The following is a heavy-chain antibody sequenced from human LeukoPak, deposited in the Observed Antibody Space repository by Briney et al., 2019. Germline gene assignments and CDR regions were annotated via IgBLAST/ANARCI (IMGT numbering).Heavy chain of an antibody. CDR1: GFTFSSYA. J-gene: IGHJ4*02. V-gene: IGHV3-23*01. D-gene: IGHD3-10*01. Sequence: GGSLRLSCAASGFTFSSYAMSWVRQAPGKGLEWVSAISGSGGSTYYADSVKGRFTISRGNSKNTLYLQMNSLGAEDTAVYYCSTRSRMVRGEKFDYWGQGTLVTVSS. CDR3: STRSRMVRGEKFDY. CDR2: ISGSGGST.